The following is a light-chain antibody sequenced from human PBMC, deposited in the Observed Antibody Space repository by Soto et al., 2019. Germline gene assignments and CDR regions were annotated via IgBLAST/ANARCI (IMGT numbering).Light chain of an antibody. V-gene: IGKV3-11*01. J-gene: IGKJ1*01. CDR2: DAS. Sequence: EIVMTQSPATLSVSPGEGATLSCRASQGLTTKLAWYQQKPGQAPRLLIYDASNRATGIPARFSGSGSGTDFTLTISSLEPEDFAVYYCQQRGNWPPITFGQGTKVDIK. CDR1: QGLTTK. CDR3: QQRGNWPPIT.